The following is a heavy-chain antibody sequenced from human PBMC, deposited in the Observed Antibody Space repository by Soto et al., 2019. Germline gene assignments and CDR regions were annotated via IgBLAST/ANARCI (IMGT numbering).Heavy chain of an antibody. CDR1: GFTFSSYA. J-gene: IGHJ4*02. Sequence: QVQLVESGGGVVQPGRSLRLSCAASGFTFSSYAMHWVRQAPGKGLEWVAVISYDGSNKYYPDSVKGRFTISRDNSKNTLYLQMNSLRAEDTAVYYCARLPSEAKGIWGQGTLVTVSS. CDR2: ISYDGSNK. CDR3: ARLPSEAKGI. V-gene: IGHV3-30-3*01.